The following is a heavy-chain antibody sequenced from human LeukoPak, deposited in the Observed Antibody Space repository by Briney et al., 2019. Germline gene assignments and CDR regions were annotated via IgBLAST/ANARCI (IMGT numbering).Heavy chain of an antibody. Sequence: ASVNVSCKASGYTFTTYAMHWVRQAPGQRLEWMGWINAGNGNTKYSQKFQARVTITRDTSASTAYMELSSLRSEDTAVYYCARDPIGSRWPYYFDYWGQGSLVTVSS. CDR2: INAGNGNT. J-gene: IGHJ4*02. CDR3: ARDPIGSRWPYYFDY. CDR1: GYTFTTYA. V-gene: IGHV1-3*01. D-gene: IGHD6-13*01.